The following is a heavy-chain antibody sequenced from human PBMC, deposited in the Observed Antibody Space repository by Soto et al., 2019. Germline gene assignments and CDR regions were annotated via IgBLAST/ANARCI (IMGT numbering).Heavy chain of an antibody. D-gene: IGHD3-22*01. V-gene: IGHV4-38-2*01. CDR3: ARIAYFDSTGYYYYFDY. CDR1: GYSISKGYF. CDR2: WYRSGVT. Sequence: SETLSLTCRVSGYSISKGYFWGWIRQPPGKGLEWTDSWYRSGVTYYNPSLNGRVTMSVDTSKNQFSLQLSSVTAADMAVYYCARIAYFDSTGYYYYFDYWGQGALVTVSS. J-gene: IGHJ4*02.